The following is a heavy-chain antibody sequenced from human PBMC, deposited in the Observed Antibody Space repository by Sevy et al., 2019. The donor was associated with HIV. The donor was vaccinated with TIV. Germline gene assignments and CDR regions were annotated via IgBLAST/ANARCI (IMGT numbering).Heavy chain of an antibody. J-gene: IGHJ3*02. CDR3: AKDRYHTSGYYREGAFDI. V-gene: IGHV3-23*01. CDR2: ISGSGGST. CDR1: GFTFSSYA. D-gene: IGHD3-22*01. Sequence: GGSLRLSCAASGFTFSSYALNWVRQAPGKGLEWVSTISGSGGSTYYAASVKGRFTISRDNSKNTLYLQMDSLRAEDTAVYYCAKDRYHTSGYYREGAFDIGGKGTRVTVSS.